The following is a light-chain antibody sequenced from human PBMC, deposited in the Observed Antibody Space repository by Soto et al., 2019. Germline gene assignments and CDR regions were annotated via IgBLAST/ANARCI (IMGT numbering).Light chain of an antibody. CDR3: SSFAGSDTWV. J-gene: IGLJ7*01. Sequence: QSVLTQPPSASGSPGQSVTISCIGTSSDVGAYNFVSWYQQHPGKAPKLMIYEVSKRPSGVPDRFSGSKSGNTASLTVSGLQAEAEADYYCSSFAGSDTWVFGGGTQLTVL. V-gene: IGLV2-8*01. CDR2: EVS. CDR1: SSDVGAYNF.